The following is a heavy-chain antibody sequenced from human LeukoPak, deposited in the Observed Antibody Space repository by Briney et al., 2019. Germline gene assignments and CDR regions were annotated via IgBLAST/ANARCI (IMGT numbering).Heavy chain of an antibody. J-gene: IGHJ5*02. V-gene: IGHV1-18*04. CDR2: ISAYNDNT. CDR1: GYTFTNYH. CDR3: ARKYSGYDANWFDP. D-gene: IGHD5-12*01. Sequence: ASVKVSCKASGYTFTNYHIRWVRQAPGQGLEWMGWISAYNDNTNYAQKVQGRVTMTTDTSTSTAYMELRSLRSDDTAVYYCARKYSGYDANWFDPWGQGTLVTVSS.